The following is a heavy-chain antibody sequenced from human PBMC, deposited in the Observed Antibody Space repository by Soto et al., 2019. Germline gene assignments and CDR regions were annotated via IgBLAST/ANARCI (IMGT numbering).Heavy chain of an antibody. CDR1: GGSISSGGYS. CDR3: AAGGGLPRYH. CDR2: IYHSGST. J-gene: IGHJ5*02. D-gene: IGHD5-12*01. Sequence: QLQLQESGSGLVKPSQTLSLTCAVSGGSISSGGYSWSWIRQPPGKGLEWIGYIYHSGSTYYNPSLKSRVTISVRRSKNKFSLKLSSVTAADTRVYYCAAGGGLPRYHWGQGTLVTVSS. V-gene: IGHV4-30-2*01.